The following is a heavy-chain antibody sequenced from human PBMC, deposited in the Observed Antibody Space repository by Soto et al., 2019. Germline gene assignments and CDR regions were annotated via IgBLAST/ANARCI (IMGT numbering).Heavy chain of an antibody. Sequence: PGESLKISCKGSGYKFTSYWINWVRQMPGKGLEWMGRIDPSDSYTNYSPSFQGHVTISADKSISTAYLQWSSLKASDTAMYYCARQAKGHGISVANYYYGTDVWGQGTTVTDSS. CDR1: GYKFTSYW. J-gene: IGHJ6*02. V-gene: IGHV5-10-1*01. D-gene: IGHD6-19*01. CDR2: IDPSDSYT. CDR3: ARQAKGHGISVANYYYGTDV.